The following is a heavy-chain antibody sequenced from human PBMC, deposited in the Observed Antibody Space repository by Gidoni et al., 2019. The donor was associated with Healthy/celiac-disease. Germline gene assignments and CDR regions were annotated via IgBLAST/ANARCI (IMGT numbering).Heavy chain of an antibody. V-gene: IGHV4-59*01. CDR2: IYYSGST. Sequence: QVQLQESGPGLVKPSETLSLTCTVSGGSISSYYWSWIRQPPGKGLEWIGYIYYSGSTNYNPSLKSRVTISVDTSKNQFSLKLSSVTAADTAVYYCARGGVSGSGRVFDYWGQGTLVTVSS. CDR1: GGSISSYY. CDR3: ARGGVSGSGRVFDY. D-gene: IGHD3-10*01. J-gene: IGHJ4*02.